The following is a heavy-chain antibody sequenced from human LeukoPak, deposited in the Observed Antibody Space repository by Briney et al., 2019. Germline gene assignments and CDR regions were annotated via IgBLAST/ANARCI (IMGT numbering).Heavy chain of an antibody. D-gene: IGHD2-15*01. CDR2: IYYSGST. V-gene: IGHV4-59*01. CDR3: AACSGGSCYRNDALDI. CDR1: GGSISSYY. Sequence: PSETLSFTCTVSGGSISSYYWSWIRQPPGKGLEWIGYIYYSGSTNYNPSLKSRVTISVDTSKNQFSLKLSSVTAADTAVYYCAACSGGSCYRNDALDIWGQGTMVTVSS. J-gene: IGHJ3*02.